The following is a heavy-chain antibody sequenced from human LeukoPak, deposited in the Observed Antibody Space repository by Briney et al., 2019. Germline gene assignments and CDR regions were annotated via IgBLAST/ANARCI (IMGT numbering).Heavy chain of an antibody. Sequence: GGSLRLSCAASGFPFRDYYMSWLRPAPGKGLEWVSYISSSGSTIYYADSVKGRFTISRDNAKNSLYLQMNSLRAEDTAVYYCARDALYCSSTSCHLLYYYYGMDVWGQGTTVTVSS. CDR1: GFPFRDYY. CDR3: ARDALYCSSTSCHLLYYYYGMDV. D-gene: IGHD2-2*01. J-gene: IGHJ6*02. CDR2: ISSSGSTI. V-gene: IGHV3-11*04.